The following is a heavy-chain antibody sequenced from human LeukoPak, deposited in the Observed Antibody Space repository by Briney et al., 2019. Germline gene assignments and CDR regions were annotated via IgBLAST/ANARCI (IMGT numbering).Heavy chain of an antibody. D-gene: IGHD3-22*01. J-gene: IGHJ4*02. Sequence: ASVTVSCKASGYTFTSYYMHWVGQAPGQGVEWMGIINPSGGSTSYAQKFQGRVTMTRDTSTSTVYMELSSLRSEDTAVYYCAREAQELDYYDSSGYYQDYWGQGTLVTVSS. CDR1: GYTFTSYY. CDR3: AREAQELDYYDSSGYYQDY. CDR2: INPSGGST. V-gene: IGHV1-46*01.